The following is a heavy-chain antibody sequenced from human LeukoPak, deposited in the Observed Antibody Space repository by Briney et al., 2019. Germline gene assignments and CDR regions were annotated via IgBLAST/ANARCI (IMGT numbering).Heavy chain of an antibody. D-gene: IGHD3-10*01. CDR2: LACLDASCTE. CDR1: GFTFGTFD. CDR3: VRDSEGSFDY. J-gene: IGHJ4*02. Sequence: GGSLRLSCAASGFTFGTFDMSWVRQAPGKGLEWVSTLACLDASCTEYYSDSVKGRFSISRDKAKSTLSLQVNSLRVEDTAMYYCVRDSEGSFDYWGQGPLVTVSS. V-gene: IGHV3-23*01.